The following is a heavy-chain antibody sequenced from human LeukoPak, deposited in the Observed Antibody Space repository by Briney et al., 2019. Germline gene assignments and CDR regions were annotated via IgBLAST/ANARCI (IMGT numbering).Heavy chain of an antibody. CDR2: IKQDGSEK. Sequence: GRSLRLSCAASGFTFSSYALHWVRQAPGKGLEWVANIKQDGSEKYYVDSVKGRFTISRDNAKNSLYLQMNSLRAEDTAVYYCARDRYGSGGFFDYWGQGTLVTVSS. D-gene: IGHD3-10*01. CDR1: GFTFSSYA. J-gene: IGHJ4*02. V-gene: IGHV3-7*01. CDR3: ARDRYGSGGFFDY.